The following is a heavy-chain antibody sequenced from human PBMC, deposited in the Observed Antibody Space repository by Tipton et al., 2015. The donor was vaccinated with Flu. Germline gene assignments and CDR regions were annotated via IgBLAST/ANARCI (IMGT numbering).Heavy chain of an antibody. V-gene: IGHV4-39*01. Sequence: TLSLTCTVSSGSIRSTNYFCAWIRQPPGKGLELIGNIYPSGTTYYNPSLKSRVTISVDTSKSQFSLKLSSVTAADTAVYYCARLSYYDVDLKNFYFDYWGQGALVTVSS. CDR1: SGSIRSTNYF. J-gene: IGHJ4*02. CDR3: ARLSYYDVDLKNFYFDY. CDR2: IYPSGTT. D-gene: IGHD3-10*02.